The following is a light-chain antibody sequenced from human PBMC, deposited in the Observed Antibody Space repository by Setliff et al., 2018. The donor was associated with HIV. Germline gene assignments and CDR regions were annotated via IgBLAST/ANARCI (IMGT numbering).Light chain of an antibody. CDR2: EVS. CDR3: SSYTSSSTPVV. CDR1: SSDVGTYDY. J-gene: IGLJ2*01. Sequence: SVLTQPASVSGSPGQSITISCTGTSSDVGTYDYVSWYQQHPGKAPKLMIFEVSNRPSGVSYRFSGSKSGNTASLTISGLQAEDEADYYCSSYTSSSTPVVFGGGTKVTVL. V-gene: IGLV2-14*01.